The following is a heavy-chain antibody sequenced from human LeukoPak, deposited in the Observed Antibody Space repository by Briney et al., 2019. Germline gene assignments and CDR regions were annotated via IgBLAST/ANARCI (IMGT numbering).Heavy chain of an antibody. CDR1: GFTLSNYA. CDR3: ARRPQTVAGLGY. D-gene: IGHD6-19*01. J-gene: IGHJ4*02. Sequence: PGGSLRLSCAASGFTLSNYAMHWVRQAPGKGLEWVAVIWYDGSNKYYADSVKGRFTISRDISKNTMYLQMNSLRGDDTAVYYCARRPQTVAGLGYWGQGTLVTVSS. CDR2: IWYDGSNK. V-gene: IGHV3-30*04.